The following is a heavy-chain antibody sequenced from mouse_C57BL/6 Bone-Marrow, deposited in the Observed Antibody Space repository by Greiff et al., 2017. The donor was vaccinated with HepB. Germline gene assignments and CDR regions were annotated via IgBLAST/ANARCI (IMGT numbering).Heavy chain of an antibody. Sequence: QVQLQQPGAELVKPGASVKLSCKASGYTFTSYWMQWVKQRPGQGLEWIGEIDPSASYTNYNQKFKGKATLTVDTSSSTAYMQLSSLTSEDSAVYYCATFTTVVEGYAMDYWGQGTSVTVAS. D-gene: IGHD1-1*01. CDR2: IDPSASYT. J-gene: IGHJ4*01. CDR1: GYTFTSYW. V-gene: IGHV1-50*01. CDR3: ATFTTVVEGYAMDY.